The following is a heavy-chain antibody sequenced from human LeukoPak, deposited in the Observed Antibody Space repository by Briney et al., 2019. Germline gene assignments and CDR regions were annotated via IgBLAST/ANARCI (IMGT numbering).Heavy chain of an antibody. Sequence: PSETLSLTCTVSGGSISSYYWSWIRQPPGKGLEWIGYIYYSGSTNYNPSLKSRVTISVDTSKNQFSLKLSSVTAADTAVYYCARDKGGIVVVPAARRDAFDIWGQGTMVTVSS. D-gene: IGHD2-2*01. J-gene: IGHJ3*02. CDR1: GGSISSYY. V-gene: IGHV4-59*01. CDR3: ARDKGGIVVVPAARRDAFDI. CDR2: IYYSGST.